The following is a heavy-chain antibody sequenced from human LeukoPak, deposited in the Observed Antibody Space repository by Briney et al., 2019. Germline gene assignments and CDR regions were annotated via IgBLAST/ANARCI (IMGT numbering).Heavy chain of an antibody. V-gene: IGHV5-51*01. J-gene: IGHJ4*02. D-gene: IGHD3-22*01. Sequence: GESLKISCKGSGYSFTSYWIGWVRQMPGKGLEWMGIIYPGDSDTRYSPSFQGQVTISADKSISTAYLQWSSLEASDTAMYYCARKYYYGSSGQYYFDYWGQGTLVTVSS. CDR3: ARKYYYGSSGQYYFDY. CDR1: GYSFTSYW. CDR2: IYPGDSDT.